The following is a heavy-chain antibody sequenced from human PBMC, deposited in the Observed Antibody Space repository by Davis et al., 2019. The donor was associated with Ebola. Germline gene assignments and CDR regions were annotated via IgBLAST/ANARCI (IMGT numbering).Heavy chain of an antibody. J-gene: IGHJ6*04. CDR2: ININTGSP. Sequence: ASVKVSCKASGYSFTTYGMNWVRQAPGQGLEWMGWININTGSPTYAQGFTGRFVFSLDTSVSTAYLQITSLKAEDTAVYYCARSSYTWYFSGMDVWGKGTTVTVSS. CDR1: GYSFTTYG. D-gene: IGHD2-2*01. CDR3: ARSSYTWYFSGMDV. V-gene: IGHV7-4-1*02.